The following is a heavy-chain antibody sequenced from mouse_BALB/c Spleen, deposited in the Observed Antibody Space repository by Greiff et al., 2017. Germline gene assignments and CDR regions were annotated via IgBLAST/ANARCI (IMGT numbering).Heavy chain of an antibody. D-gene: IGHD3-1*01. Sequence: EVMLVESGGDLVKPGGSLKLSCAASGFTFSSYGMSWVRQTPAKRLEWVATISSGGSYTYYPDSVKGRFTISRDNAKNTLYLQMSSLKSEDTAMYCCARHMGSGYGAWFAYWGQGTLVTVSA. J-gene: IGHJ3*01. CDR2: ISSGGSYT. V-gene: IGHV5-6*01. CDR1: GFTFSSYG. CDR3: ARHMGSGYGAWFAY.